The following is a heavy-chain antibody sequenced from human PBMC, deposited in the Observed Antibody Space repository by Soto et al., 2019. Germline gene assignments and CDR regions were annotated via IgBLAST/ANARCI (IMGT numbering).Heavy chain of an antibody. J-gene: IGHJ5*02. V-gene: IGHV4-31*03. CDR1: GGSISSGGYY. CDR2: IYYSGST. D-gene: IGHD3-3*01. Sequence: PSETLSLTCTVSGGSISSGGYYWSWIRQHPGKGLEWIGYIYYSGSTYYNPSLKSRVTISVDTSKNQFSLKLSSVTAADTAVYYCARVTADNYDFWSGYKARWFDPWGQGTLVTVSS. CDR3: ARVTADNYDFWSGYKARWFDP.